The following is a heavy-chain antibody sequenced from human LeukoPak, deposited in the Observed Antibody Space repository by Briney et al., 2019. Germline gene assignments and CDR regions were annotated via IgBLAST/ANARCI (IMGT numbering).Heavy chain of an antibody. Sequence: SETLSLTCTVSGGSISSGGYYWSWIRQHPGKGLEWIGYIYYSGSTYYNPSLKSRVTISVDTSKNQFSLKLSSVTAADTAVYYCARIGDVGHSYALDYWGQGTLVTVSS. D-gene: IGHD5-18*01. CDR3: ARIGDVGHSYALDY. CDR1: GGSISSGGYY. J-gene: IGHJ4*02. CDR2: IYYSGST. V-gene: IGHV4-31*03.